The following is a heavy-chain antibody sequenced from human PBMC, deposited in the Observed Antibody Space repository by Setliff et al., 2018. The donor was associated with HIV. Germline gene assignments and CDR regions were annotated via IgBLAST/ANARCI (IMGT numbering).Heavy chain of an antibody. Sequence: KTSETLSLTCTVSGGSISSSSSYWGWIRQSPGKGLEWIGSIYSTGHTYYNPSHKSRLTMSVDTAKNRFSLKLISVTAADTAVYYCARDRALRFSKSPSFNYFDVWGQGALVTVSS. D-gene: IGHD3-10*01. J-gene: IGHJ4*02. CDR3: ARDRALRFSKSPSFNYFDV. V-gene: IGHV4-39*07. CDR1: GGSISSSSSY. CDR2: IYSTGHT.